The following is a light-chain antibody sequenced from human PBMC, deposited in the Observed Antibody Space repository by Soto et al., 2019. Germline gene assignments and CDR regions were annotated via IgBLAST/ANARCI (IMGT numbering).Light chain of an antibody. CDR2: AAS. CDR3: QQYSIIWT. J-gene: IGKJ1*01. CDR1: QGISSY. Sequence: IQLTQSPSSLSASVVDRVTITCRASQGISSYLAWYQQKPGKAPKLLIFAASTLQSGVPSRFSGSGSGPEFTLTISSLQPDDFATYYCQQYSIIWTFGQGTKVDIK. V-gene: IGKV1-9*01.